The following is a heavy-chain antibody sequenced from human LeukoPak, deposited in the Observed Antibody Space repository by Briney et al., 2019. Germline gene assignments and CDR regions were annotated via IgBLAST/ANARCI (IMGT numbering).Heavy chain of an antibody. V-gene: IGHV3-23*01. CDR1: GFTFSSYA. J-gene: IGHJ4*02. Sequence: GGSLRLSCAASGFTFSSYAMSWVRQAPGKGLEWVSAISGSGGSTYYADSVKGRFTISRDNSKTTLYLQITSLRAEHTAVYYCAGYDTYYYDSSGISPFDYWGQATLVTVSS. CDR2: ISGSGGST. D-gene: IGHD3-22*01. CDR3: AGYDTYYYDSSGISPFDY.